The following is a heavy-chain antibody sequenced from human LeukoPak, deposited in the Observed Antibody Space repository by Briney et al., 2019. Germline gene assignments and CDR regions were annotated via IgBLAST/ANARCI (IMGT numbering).Heavy chain of an antibody. CDR1: GYTFTSYY. CDR3: AREGDGSSRGTLAFDI. CDR2: INPSGGST. J-gene: IGHJ3*02. Sequence: ASVKVSCKASGYTFTSYYMHWVRQAPGQGLEWMGIINPSGGSTSYAQKFQGRVTMTRDTSTSTVYMELSSLRSEDTAVYYCAREGDGSSRGTLAFDIWGQGTMVTVSS. V-gene: IGHV1-46*03. D-gene: IGHD6-19*01.